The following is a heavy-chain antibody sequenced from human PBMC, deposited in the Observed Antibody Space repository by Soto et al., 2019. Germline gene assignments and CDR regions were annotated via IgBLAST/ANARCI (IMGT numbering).Heavy chain of an antibody. V-gene: IGHV3-21*01. CDR3: KRGSGLGAPRGS. Sequence: GGSLRLSCAASSGFTFSSYAMNWVRQAPGKGLEWVSSISSSSYYIYYAESVKGRFTISRDNAKNSLYLQMNSLRADDTAMYYCKRGSGLGAPRGSWGQGTLVTVSS. D-gene: IGHD1-26*01. J-gene: IGHJ5*02. CDR2: ISSSSYYI. CDR1: GFTFSSYA.